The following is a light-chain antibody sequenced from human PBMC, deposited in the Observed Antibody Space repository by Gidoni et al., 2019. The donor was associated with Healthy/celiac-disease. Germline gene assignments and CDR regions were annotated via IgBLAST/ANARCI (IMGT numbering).Light chain of an antibody. V-gene: IGKV3-15*01. CDR1: QSVSSN. Sequence: EIVMTQSPATLSVSPGERATLSCRASQSVSSNLAWYQQKPGQAPRLLIYGASTRATGIPARFSGSGSGTEFTLTTSSLQSQDVVAYYCQQYNNWPTYTFGEGTKLEIK. CDR2: GAS. J-gene: IGKJ2*01. CDR3: QQYNNWPTYT.